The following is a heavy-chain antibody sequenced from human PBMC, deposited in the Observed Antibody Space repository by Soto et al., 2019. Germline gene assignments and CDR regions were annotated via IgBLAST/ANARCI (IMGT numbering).Heavy chain of an antibody. V-gene: IGHV1-18*01. D-gene: IGHD3-22*01. Sequence: WSVCQSQKQGLEWMGWISAYNGNTNYAQKLQGRVTMTTDTSTSTAYMELSSLRSEDTAVYYCARDPLAHDESSVPYYYYGSDFW. CDR2: ISAYNGNT. J-gene: IGHJ6*01. CDR3: ARDPLAHDESSVPYYYYGSDF.